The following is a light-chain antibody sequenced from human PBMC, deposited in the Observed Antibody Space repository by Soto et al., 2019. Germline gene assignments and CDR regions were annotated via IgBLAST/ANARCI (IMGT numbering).Light chain of an antibody. CDR3: CSRV. V-gene: IGLV2-23*02. Sequence: QSALTQPASVSGSPGQSITISCTGTSSDVATYNLGSWYQQRPGTAPQLIIYEVTKRPSGVSTRFSGSQSGNTASLTISGLQADDEADYYCCSRVFGGGTKVTVL. CDR2: EVT. CDR1: SSDVATYNL. J-gene: IGLJ3*02.